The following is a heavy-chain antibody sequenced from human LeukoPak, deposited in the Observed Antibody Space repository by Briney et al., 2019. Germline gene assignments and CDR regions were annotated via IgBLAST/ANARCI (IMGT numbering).Heavy chain of an antibody. CDR2: ISSSGSTI. Sequence: PGGSLRLSCAASGFTFSDYYMSWIRQAPGKGLEWVSYISSSGSTIYYADSVKGRFTISRDNAENSLYLQMNSLRAEDTAVYYCAGHYGSGSYYNEWYFDYWGQGTLVTVSS. V-gene: IGHV3-11*04. D-gene: IGHD3-10*01. CDR1: GFTFSDYY. CDR3: AGHYGSGSYYNEWYFDY. J-gene: IGHJ4*02.